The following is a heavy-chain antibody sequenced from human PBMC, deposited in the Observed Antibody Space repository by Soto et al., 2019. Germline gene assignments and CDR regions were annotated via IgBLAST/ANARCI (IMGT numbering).Heavy chain of an antibody. D-gene: IGHD2-21*01. CDR2: INAGNGNT. Sequence: QVQLVQSGAEVKKPGASVKVSCKASGYTFTSYAMHWVRQAPGQRLEWMGWINAGNGNTKYSQKFQGRVTITRDTSASTGYMELSSLRSEETSVYYSVRDRCIARGPDYWGQGNLVNVSS. V-gene: IGHV1-3*01. J-gene: IGHJ4*02. CDR3: VRDRCIARGPDY. CDR1: GYTFTSYA.